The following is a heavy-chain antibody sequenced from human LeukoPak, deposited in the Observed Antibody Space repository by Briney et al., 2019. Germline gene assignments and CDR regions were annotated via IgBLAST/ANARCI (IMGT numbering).Heavy chain of an antibody. Sequence: GGSLRLSCAASGFTFSTYSMNWVRQAPGQGLEWVSSISSIGGYIWYADSVKGRFTISRDNAKNSLYLQMNSLRAEDTAVYYCARDLGVIVHPSDYWGQGNLVTVSS. CDR3: ARDLGVIVHPSDY. J-gene: IGHJ4*02. CDR1: GFTFSTYS. V-gene: IGHV3-21*01. D-gene: IGHD3-16*02. CDR2: ISSIGGYI.